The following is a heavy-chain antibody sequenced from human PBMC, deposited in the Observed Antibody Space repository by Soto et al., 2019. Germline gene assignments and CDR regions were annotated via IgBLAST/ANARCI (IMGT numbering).Heavy chain of an antibody. Sequence: ETLSLTCTVSGGSISSSSCYWGWIRQPPGKGLEWIGSIYYSGSTHYNPSLKSRVTISVDTSKNQFSLKLSSVTAADTAVYYCARHVYSSSWYYDYYYYYMDVWGKGTTVTVSS. D-gene: IGHD6-13*01. CDR3: ARHVYSSSWYYDYYYYYMDV. CDR2: IYYSGST. J-gene: IGHJ6*03. V-gene: IGHV4-39*01. CDR1: GGSISSSSCY.